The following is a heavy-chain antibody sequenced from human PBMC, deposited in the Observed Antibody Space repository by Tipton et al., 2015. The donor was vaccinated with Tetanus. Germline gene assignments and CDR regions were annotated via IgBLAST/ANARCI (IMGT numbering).Heavy chain of an antibody. CDR2: VYYTGST. CDR1: GGSLSSGTVY. D-gene: IGHD6-13*01. V-gene: IGHV4-61*01. Sequence: TLSLTCSLSGGSLSSGTVYWDWIRQPPGKGLEWIGYVYYTGSTNHNPSLKSRVTISMDRSKNQISLQLTSVTAADTAVYFCAGVTAQRTELYFDHWGQGTLVTVSS. J-gene: IGHJ4*02. CDR3: AGVTAQRTELYFDH.